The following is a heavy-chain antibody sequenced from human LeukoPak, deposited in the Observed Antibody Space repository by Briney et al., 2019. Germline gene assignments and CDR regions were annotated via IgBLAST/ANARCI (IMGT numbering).Heavy chain of an antibody. V-gene: IGHV4-34*09. Sequence: LRLSCAASGFTLSSYAMSWVRQPPGKGLEWIGEINHSGSTNFNPSLKSRVTISVDTSKNQFSLKLSSVTAADTAVYYCARVLSSRAQEYWGQGTLVTVSS. D-gene: IGHD5/OR15-5a*01. CDR2: INHSGST. CDR1: GFTLSSYA. CDR3: ARVLSSRAQEY. J-gene: IGHJ4*02.